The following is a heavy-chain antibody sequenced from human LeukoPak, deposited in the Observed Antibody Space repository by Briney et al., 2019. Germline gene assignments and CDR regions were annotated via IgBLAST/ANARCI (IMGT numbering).Heavy chain of an antibody. J-gene: IGHJ4*02. CDR1: GGSISSYY. CDR3: ARGVAGTGEDYFDY. D-gene: IGHD6-19*01. CDR2: IYTSGST. Sequence: SETLSLTCIVSGGSISSYYWSWIRQPAGKGLEWIGRIYTSGSTNYNPSLKSRVTMSVDTSKNQFSLKLSSVTAADTAVYYCARGVAGTGEDYFDYWGQGTLVTVSS. V-gene: IGHV4-4*07.